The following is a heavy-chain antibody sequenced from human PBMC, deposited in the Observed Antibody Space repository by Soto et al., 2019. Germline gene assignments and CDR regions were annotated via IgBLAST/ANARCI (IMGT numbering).Heavy chain of an antibody. CDR3: ARGEIPGYYYGSGNWFDP. CDR1: GGSISSGDYY. Sequence: SETLSLTCTVSGGSISSGDYYWSWIRQPPGKGLEWIGYIYYSGSTYYNPSLKSRVTISVDTSKDQFSLKLSSVTAADTAVYYCARGEIPGYYYGSGNWFDPWGQGTLVTVSS. J-gene: IGHJ5*02. V-gene: IGHV4-30-4*01. CDR2: IYYSGST. D-gene: IGHD3-10*01.